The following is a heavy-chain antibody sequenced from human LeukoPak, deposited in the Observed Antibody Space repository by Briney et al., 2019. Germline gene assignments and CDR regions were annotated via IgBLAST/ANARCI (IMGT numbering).Heavy chain of an antibody. CDR1: GGSINTKTHY. V-gene: IGHV4-39*01. J-gene: IGHJ4*02. CDR2: VFYNGNT. CDR3: AKHGEDSSGYYADFFDH. D-gene: IGHD3-22*01. Sequence: KPSETLSLTCTVSGGSINTKTHYWACIRQTPGKGLEWIGSVFYNGNTYYNPSLKGRVTISVDTSKNQFSLRLTSVTAADTAVYYCAKHGEDSSGYYADFFDHCGQGTLVTVSS.